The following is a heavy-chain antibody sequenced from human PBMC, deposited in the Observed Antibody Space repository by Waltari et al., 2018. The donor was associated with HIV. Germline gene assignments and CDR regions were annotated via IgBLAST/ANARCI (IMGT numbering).Heavy chain of an antibody. CDR2: VHHSEST. CDR3: ARGRKRRLQYTTPPGAFDI. V-gene: IGHV4-34*02. CDR1: DGSLRCFY. Sequence: HVQIQQGGAGLLKPSGQLSVSCAVYDGSLRCFYLCCVRQSPEMRLEWIGEVHHSESTNYNPSIKSRATISVDASENQLSLDLKSVTAADTALYYCARGRKRRLQYTTPPGAFDIWGHGTMVTVSS. J-gene: IGHJ3*02. D-gene: IGHD1-1*01.